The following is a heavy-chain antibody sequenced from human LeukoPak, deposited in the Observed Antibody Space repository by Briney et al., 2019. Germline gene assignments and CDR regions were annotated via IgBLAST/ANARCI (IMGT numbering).Heavy chain of an antibody. D-gene: IGHD5-24*01. J-gene: IGHJ4*02. Sequence: GGSLRLSCAASGFTFTTSWMHWFRQAPGKGLVWVSRIESDGTSTTYADSVKGRFTISRDNAKNTLYLQMNSLSAEDTAVYYCARHDYNYGFDYWGQGTLVTVSS. CDR2: IESDGTST. CDR3: ARHDYNYGFDY. V-gene: IGHV3-74*01. CDR1: GFTFTTSW.